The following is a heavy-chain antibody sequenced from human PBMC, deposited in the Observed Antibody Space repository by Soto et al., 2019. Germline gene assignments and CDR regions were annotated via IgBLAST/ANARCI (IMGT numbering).Heavy chain of an antibody. CDR1: GFTFSSYA. V-gene: IGHV3-23*01. D-gene: IGHD6-19*01. Sequence: EVQLLVSGGGLVQPGGSLRLSCAASGFTFSSYAMSWVRQAPGKGLEWVSAISGSGGTTYYADSVKGRFTFSRDNSKNTLYLQMNSLRAEDTAVYYCAKTANGWFSAFDIWGQGTIVTVSS. CDR3: AKTANGWFSAFDI. CDR2: ISGSGGTT. J-gene: IGHJ3*02.